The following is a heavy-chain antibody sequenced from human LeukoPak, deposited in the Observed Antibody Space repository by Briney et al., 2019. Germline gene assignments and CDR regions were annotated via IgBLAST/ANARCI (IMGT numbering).Heavy chain of an antibody. Sequence: PSETLSLTCTVSGGSISSSSYYWGWIRQPPGKGLEWIGSIYYSGSTYHNPSLKSRVTISVDTSKNQFSLKLSSVTAADTAVYYCARPRDYYGSGTNYFDYWGQGTLVTVSS. CDR1: GGSISSSSYY. J-gene: IGHJ4*02. CDR3: ARPRDYYGSGTNYFDY. D-gene: IGHD3-10*01. V-gene: IGHV4-39*01. CDR2: IYYSGST.